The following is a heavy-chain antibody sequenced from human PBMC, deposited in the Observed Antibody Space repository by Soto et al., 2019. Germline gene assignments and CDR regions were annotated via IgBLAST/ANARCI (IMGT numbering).Heavy chain of an antibody. CDR1: GFTFSSYS. Sequence: GGSLRLSCAASGFTFSSYSMNWVLQAPWKGLEWVSYISSSSTIYYADSVKGRFTISRDNSKNTLYLQMNSLRAEDTAVYYCAKDPLSSSSWYWFDPWGQGTLVTVSS. CDR2: ISSSSTI. CDR3: AKDPLSSSSWYWFDP. V-gene: IGHV3-48*01. J-gene: IGHJ5*02. D-gene: IGHD6-13*01.